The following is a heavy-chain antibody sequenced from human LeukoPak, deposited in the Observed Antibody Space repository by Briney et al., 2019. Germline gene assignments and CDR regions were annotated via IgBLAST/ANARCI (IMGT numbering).Heavy chain of an antibody. CDR2: ISWNSGSI. CDR1: GFTFSSYW. CDR3: AKGGVDYYYYGMDV. J-gene: IGHJ6*02. D-gene: IGHD3-16*01. Sequence: GGSLRLSCAASGFTFSSYWMHWVRQAPGKGLEWVSGISWNSGSIGCADSVKGRFTISRDNAKNSLYLQMNSLRAEDTALYYCAKGGVDYYYYGMDVWGQGTTVTVSS. V-gene: IGHV3-9*01.